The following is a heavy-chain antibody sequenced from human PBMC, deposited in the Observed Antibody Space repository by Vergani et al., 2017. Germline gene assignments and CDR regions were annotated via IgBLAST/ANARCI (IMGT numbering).Heavy chain of an antibody. CDR1: GFTFSSYS. CDR2: ISSSSSTI. Sequence: EVQLVESGGGLVQPGGSLRLSCAASGFTFSSYSMNWVRQAPGKGLEWVSYISSSSSTIYYADSVKGRFTISRDNAKNSLYLQMNSLRAEDTAVYYCARGSCSSTSCHYYYYYYYMDVWGKGTTVTVSS. CDR3: ARGSCSSTSCHYYYYYYYMDV. D-gene: IGHD2-2*01. V-gene: IGHV3-48*01. J-gene: IGHJ6*03.